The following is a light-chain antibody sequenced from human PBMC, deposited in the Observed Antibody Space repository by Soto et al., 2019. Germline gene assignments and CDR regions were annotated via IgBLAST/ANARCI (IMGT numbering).Light chain of an antibody. CDR1: SSDVGGFNY. Sequence: QSVLTQPASVSGSPGQSITISCTGTSSDVGGFNYVSWYQQHPGKAPKLMIYEVNNRPSGVSNRFSGSKSGNTASLTISGLQAEDEADYYCSSYTSSSTFYVFGSGTKVTAL. CDR2: EVN. J-gene: IGLJ1*01. CDR3: SSYTSSSTFYV. V-gene: IGLV2-14*01.